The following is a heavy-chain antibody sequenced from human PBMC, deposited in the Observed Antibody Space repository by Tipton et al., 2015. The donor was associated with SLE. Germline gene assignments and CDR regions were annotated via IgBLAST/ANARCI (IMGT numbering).Heavy chain of an antibody. V-gene: IGHV4-59*11. CDR1: GGSISSHY. J-gene: IGHJ4*02. D-gene: IGHD1-14*01. CDR2: IYYSGST. Sequence: TLSLTCTVSGGSISSHYWSWIRQPPGKGLEWIGYIYYSGSTNYNPSLKSRVTISVDTSKNQFSLKLSSVTAADTAVYYCARGQTGTGGVDYWGQGTLVTVSS. CDR3: ARGQTGTGGVDY.